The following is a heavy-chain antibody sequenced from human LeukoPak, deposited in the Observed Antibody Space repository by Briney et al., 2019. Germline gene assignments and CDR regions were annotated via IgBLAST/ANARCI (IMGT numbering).Heavy chain of an antibody. V-gene: IGHV4-39*07. CDR3: ARDRSAAGVFDY. Sequence: SETLSLICAVSGDSISSTSYYWGWIRKPPGRGVEWIRSIYYSGSTYYNPSLKSRVTISVDTSKNQFYPKLSSVTAADTAVYYCARDRSAAGVFDYWGQGTLVTVSS. CDR2: IYYSGST. D-gene: IGHD6-13*01. CDR1: GDSISSTSYY. J-gene: IGHJ4*02.